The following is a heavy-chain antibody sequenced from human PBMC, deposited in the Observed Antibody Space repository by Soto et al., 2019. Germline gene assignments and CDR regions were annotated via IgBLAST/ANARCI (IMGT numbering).Heavy chain of an antibody. J-gene: IGHJ4*02. CDR2: IKQDGSEK. V-gene: IGHV3-7*01. Sequence: GGSLRLSCAASGFTFSSYWMSWVRQAPGKGLEWVASIKQDGSEKYYVDSVKGRFTISRDNAKNSLYLQMNSLRAEDTAVYYCARAKITYYDFWSGYQRFDYWGQGTLVTVSS. CDR1: GFTFSSYW. D-gene: IGHD3-3*01. CDR3: ARAKITYYDFWSGYQRFDY.